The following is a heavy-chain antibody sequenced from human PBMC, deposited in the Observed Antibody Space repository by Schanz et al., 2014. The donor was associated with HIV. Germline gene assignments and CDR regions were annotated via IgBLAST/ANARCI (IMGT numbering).Heavy chain of an antibody. V-gene: IGHV1-69*06. CDR3: ARDLGGDFWSAQGGLDP. CDR1: GGTFSNYA. J-gene: IGHJ5*02. D-gene: IGHD3-3*01. CDR2: IIPIIGTA. Sequence: QVQLVQSGAEVKMSGSSVKVSCKASGGTFSNYAMTWVRQAPGQGLEWMAGIIPIIGTADYAQKFQGRVTITADKSTSTLYLELSSLRSEDTAIYYCARDLGGDFWSAQGGLDPWGQGTLVTVSS.